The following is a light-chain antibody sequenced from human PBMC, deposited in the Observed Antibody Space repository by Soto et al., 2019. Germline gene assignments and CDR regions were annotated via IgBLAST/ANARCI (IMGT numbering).Light chain of an antibody. V-gene: IGKV2-28*01. J-gene: IGKJ1*01. CDR2: LGS. CDR3: MQALQTPWT. Sequence: DLVMTQSPLSLPVTPGEPASISCRSSESLLHSNGYNYLDWYLQKPGQSPQLLIFLGSNRASGVPDRFSGSGSGTDFTLKISRVEAEDVGVYYCMQALQTPWTFDQGTKVDIK. CDR1: ESLLHSNGYNY.